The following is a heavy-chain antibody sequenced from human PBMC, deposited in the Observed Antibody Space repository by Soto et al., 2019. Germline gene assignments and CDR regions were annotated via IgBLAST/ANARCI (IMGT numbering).Heavy chain of an antibody. CDR1: GFTFSNYA. CDR3: ARDTYGMDV. J-gene: IGHJ6*02. V-gene: IGHV3-30-3*01. Sequence: QVQLVESGGGVVQPGRSLRLSCAAPGFTFSNYAMHWVRQAPGKGLEWVAVISYDGSNKYYADSVKGRFTISRDNSKNTLYLQMNSLRAEDTAVYYCARDTYGMDVWGQGTTVTVSS. CDR2: ISYDGSNK.